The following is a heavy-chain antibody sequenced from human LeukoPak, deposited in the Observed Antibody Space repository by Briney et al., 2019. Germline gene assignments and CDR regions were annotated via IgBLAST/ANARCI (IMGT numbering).Heavy chain of an antibody. CDR2: INSDGSST. D-gene: IGHD6-6*01. J-gene: IGHJ5*02. CDR1: GFTFSSYS. Sequence: GGSLRLSCAASGFTFSSYSMNWVRQAPGKGLVWVSRINSDGSSTKYADSVKGRFTISRDNAKNTLYLQMNSLRAEDTAVYYCARDPDSSSTWFDPWGQGTLVTVSS. CDR3: ARDPDSSSTWFDP. V-gene: IGHV3-74*03.